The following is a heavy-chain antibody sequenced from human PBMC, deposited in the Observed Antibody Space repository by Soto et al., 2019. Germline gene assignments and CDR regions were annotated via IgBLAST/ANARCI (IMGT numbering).Heavy chain of an antibody. J-gene: IGHJ6*02. V-gene: IGHV1-69*01. Sequence: QVQLVQSGAEVKKPGSSVKVSCKASGGTFSSYAISWVRQAPGPGLEWLGGIIPIFGTANYEQKFQARVTITADESTSTADMELSSLRCEDTAVYYCARAAGYSSSPEVDGMDVWGQGTTVTVSS. D-gene: IGHD6-13*01. CDR3: ARAAGYSSSPEVDGMDV. CDR1: GGTFSSYA. CDR2: IIPIFGTA.